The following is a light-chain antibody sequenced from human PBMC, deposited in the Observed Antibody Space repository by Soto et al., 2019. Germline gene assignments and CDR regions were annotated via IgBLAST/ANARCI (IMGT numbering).Light chain of an antibody. CDR1: SSNIGAGYD. J-gene: IGLJ2*01. Sequence: QSVLTQPHSVSGAQGQRVTISSTGSSSNIGAGYDVHWYQQLPGTAPKLLIYGNSNRPSGVPDRFSGSKSGTSASLAITGLQAEDEADYYCQSYDSSLSGVVFGGGTKLTVL. CDR3: QSYDSSLSGVV. CDR2: GNS. V-gene: IGLV1-40*01.